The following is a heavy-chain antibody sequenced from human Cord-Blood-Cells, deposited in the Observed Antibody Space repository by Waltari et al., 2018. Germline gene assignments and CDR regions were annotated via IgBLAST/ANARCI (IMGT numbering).Heavy chain of an antibody. V-gene: IGHV1-8*01. CDR1: GYTFTSYD. J-gene: IGHJ5*02. CDR2: VNPTGVNT. Sequence: QVQLVQSGAEVKKPGASVKVSCKASGYTFTSYDINWVRQATGQGLEWMGWVNPTGVNTGYAQKFQGRVTMTRNTSISTAYMELSSLRSEDTAVYYCARGSGAYDILTGYYSHNWFDPWGQGTLVTVSS. CDR3: ARGSGAYDILTGYYSHNWFDP. D-gene: IGHD3-9*01.